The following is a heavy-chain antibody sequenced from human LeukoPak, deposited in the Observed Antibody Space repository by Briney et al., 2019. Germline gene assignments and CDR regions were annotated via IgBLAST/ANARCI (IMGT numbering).Heavy chain of an antibody. Sequence: SETLSLTCTVSGGFISSYYCSWIRQPPGKGLEWIGYIYTSGSTNYNPSLKSRVTISVDTSKNQFSLKLSSVTAADTAVYYCAGHDSRPGVLTNWFDPWGQGTLVTVSS. CDR3: AGHDSRPGVLTNWFDP. J-gene: IGHJ5*02. V-gene: IGHV4-4*09. D-gene: IGHD3-10*01. CDR2: IYTSGST. CDR1: GGFISSYY.